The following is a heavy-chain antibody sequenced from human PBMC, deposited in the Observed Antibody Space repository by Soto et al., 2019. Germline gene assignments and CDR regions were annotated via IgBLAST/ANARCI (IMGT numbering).Heavy chain of an antibody. D-gene: IGHD3-16*02. CDR1: GFTFSNYR. V-gene: IGHV3-48*02. CDR2: ISKTGDTI. Sequence: GGSLRLSCAASGFTFSNYRMNWVRQAPGKGLEWIASISKTGDTIYYADSVKGRFTISRDDAKNSLFLQMNGLRDEDTAVYYCATLIQKVISTSVDYWGQGTLVTVSS. J-gene: IGHJ4*02. CDR3: ATLIQKVISTSVDY.